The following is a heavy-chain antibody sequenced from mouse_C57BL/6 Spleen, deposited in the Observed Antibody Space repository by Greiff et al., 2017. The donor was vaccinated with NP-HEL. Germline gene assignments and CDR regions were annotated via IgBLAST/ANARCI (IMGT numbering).Heavy chain of an antibody. CDR1: GYTFTDHT. J-gene: IGHJ2*01. V-gene: IGHV1-78*01. D-gene: IGHD2-4*01. Sequence: VQLQESDAELVKPGASVKISCKVSGYTFTDHTIHWMKQRPEQGLEWIGYIYPRDGSTKYNEKFKGKSTLTADKSSSTAYMKLNSLTSDDSAVYFCATLYYDYDGFDYWGQGTTLTVSS. CDR2: IYPRDGST. CDR3: ATLYYDYDGFDY.